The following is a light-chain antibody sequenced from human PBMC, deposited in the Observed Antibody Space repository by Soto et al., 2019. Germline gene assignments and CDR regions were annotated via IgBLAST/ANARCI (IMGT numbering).Light chain of an antibody. CDR2: LAS. Sequence: IQLTQSPSSLSASVVDRVTITCRASQGISNSLAWYQQKPGKAPKLLMYLASTLQSGVPARFSGSGSGTNFTLTISSLQPEDFATYYCQQLIRFPTKFGQGTKVDIK. J-gene: IGKJ1*01. V-gene: IGKV1-9*01. CDR3: QQLIRFPTK. CDR1: QGISNS.